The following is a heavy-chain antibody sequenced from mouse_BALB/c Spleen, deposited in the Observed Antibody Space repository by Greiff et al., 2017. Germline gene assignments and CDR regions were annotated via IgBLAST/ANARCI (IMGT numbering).Heavy chain of an antibody. CDR2: IDPENGNT. Sequence: EVKLQESGAELVRPGALVKLSCKASGFNIKDYYMHWVKQRPEQGLEWIGWIDPENGNTKYDPKFQGKASITADTSSNTAYLQLSSLTSEDTAVYYGANYGGAPYDFDYWGQGTTVTVSS. CDR1: GFNIKDYY. V-gene: IGHV14-1*02. CDR3: ANYGGAPYDFDY. J-gene: IGHJ2*01. D-gene: IGHD1-2*01.